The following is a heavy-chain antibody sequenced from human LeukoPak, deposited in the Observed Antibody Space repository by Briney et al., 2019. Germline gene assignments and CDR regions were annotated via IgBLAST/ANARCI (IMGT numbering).Heavy chain of an antibody. Sequence: QPGGSLRLSCAASGFTFSSYAMHWVRQAPGKGLEWVALISYDGSNKYFADSVKGRFTISRDNSKNTLYLQMNSLRAEDTAVYYCAELGITMIGGVWGKGTTVTISS. CDR1: GFTFSSYA. D-gene: IGHD3-10*02. CDR3: AELGITMIGGV. V-gene: IGHV3-30-3*01. J-gene: IGHJ6*04. CDR2: ISYDGSNK.